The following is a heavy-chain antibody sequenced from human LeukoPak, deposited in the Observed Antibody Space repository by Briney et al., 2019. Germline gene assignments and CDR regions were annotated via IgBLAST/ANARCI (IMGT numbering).Heavy chain of an antibody. CDR2: FDPEDGET. V-gene: IGHV1-24*01. D-gene: IGHD3-10*01. J-gene: IGHJ4*02. Sequence: GASVKVSCKVSGYTLTELSKHWVRQAPGKGLEWMGGFDPEDGETIYAQKFQGRVTMTEDTSTDTAYMELSSLRSEDTAVYYCATPITMVREFDYWGQGTLVTVSS. CDR3: ATPITMVREFDY. CDR1: GYTLTELS.